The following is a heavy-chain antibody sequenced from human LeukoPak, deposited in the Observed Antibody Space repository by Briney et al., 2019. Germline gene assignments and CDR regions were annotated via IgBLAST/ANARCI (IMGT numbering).Heavy chain of an antibody. V-gene: IGHV4-34*01. D-gene: IGHD3-9*01. CDR3: ARGGYDILTGYKPHSIDY. CDR1: GGSFSGYY. Sequence: SETLSLTCAVYGGSFSGYYWSWIRQPPGKGLEWIGEINHSGSTNYNPSLKSRVTISVDTSKNQFSLKLSSVTAADTAVYYCARGGYDILTGYKPHSIDYWGQGTLVTVSS. CDR2: INHSGST. J-gene: IGHJ4*02.